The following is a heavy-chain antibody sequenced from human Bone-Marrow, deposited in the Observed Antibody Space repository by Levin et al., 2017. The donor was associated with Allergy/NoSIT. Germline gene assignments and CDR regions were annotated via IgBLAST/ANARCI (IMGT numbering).Heavy chain of an antibody. V-gene: IGHV4-34*01. Sequence: PSETLSLTCAVYGGSFSGYYWSWIRQPPGKGLEWIGEINHSGSTNYNPSLKSRVTISVDTSKNQFSLKLSSVTAADTAVYYCAGSIKEGYTDAFDIWGQGTMVTVSS. J-gene: IGHJ3*02. D-gene: IGHD2-2*02. CDR3: AGSIKEGYTDAFDI. CDR2: INHSGST. CDR1: GGSFSGYY.